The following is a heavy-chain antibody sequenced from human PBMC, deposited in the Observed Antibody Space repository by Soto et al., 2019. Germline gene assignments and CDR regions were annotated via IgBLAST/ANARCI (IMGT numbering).Heavy chain of an antibody. CDR1: GGSISSDSYY. CDR3: ARDQLSITMIRHAFDI. D-gene: IGHD3-22*01. J-gene: IGHJ3*02. Sequence: QVQLQESGPGLVKPSETLSLTCTVSGGSISSDSYYWSWIRQPPGKGLEWIGYIYYSGSSYYNPSVKSRVTISVDTSKNQFSLKLSSVTAADTAVYYCARDQLSITMIRHAFDIWGQGTKVTVSS. V-gene: IGHV4-61*01. CDR2: IYYSGSS.